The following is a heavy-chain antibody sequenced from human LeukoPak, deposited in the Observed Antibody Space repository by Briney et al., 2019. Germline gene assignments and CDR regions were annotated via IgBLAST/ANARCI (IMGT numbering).Heavy chain of an antibody. CDR2: ISSSSSYI. CDR1: GFTFSSYS. CDR3: AREGIAVAGTGGYYFDY. J-gene: IGHJ4*02. Sequence: GGSLRLSCAASGFTFSSYSMNWVRQAPGKGLEWVSSISSSSSYIYYADSVKGRFTISRDNAKNSLYLQVNSLRAEDTAVYYCAREGIAVAGTGGYYFDYWGQGTLVTVSS. D-gene: IGHD6-19*01. V-gene: IGHV3-21*01.